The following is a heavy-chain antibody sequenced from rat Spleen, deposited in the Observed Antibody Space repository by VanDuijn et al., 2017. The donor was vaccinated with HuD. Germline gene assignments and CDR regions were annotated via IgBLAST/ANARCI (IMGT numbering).Heavy chain of an antibody. CDR2: INNNGSGT. CDR3: ARHAVTTGVDYFDY. CDR1: GFTFSDYA. V-gene: IGHV5-17*01. J-gene: IGHJ2*01. Sequence: EVQLVESGGGLVQPGRSLKLSCAASGFTFSDYAMAWVRQAPTTGLEWVSSINNNGSGTYYADSVKGRFTISRDYAKSTLSLQMDSLGSEDTATYYCARHAVTTGVDYFDYWGQGVMVTVSS. D-gene: IGHD1-11*01.